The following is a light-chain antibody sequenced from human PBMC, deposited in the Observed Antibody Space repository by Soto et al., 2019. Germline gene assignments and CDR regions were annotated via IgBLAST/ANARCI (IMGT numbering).Light chain of an antibody. Sequence: EVVCTQSPATLSLSPGKRATLSCRASQSVSSSYLAWYQQKPGQAPRLLIYGASSRATGIADRFSGSGSGTDFTLTISRLEPEDFAVYYCQQYGSSGTFGQGTKVDIK. J-gene: IGKJ1*01. CDR3: QQYGSSGT. CDR1: QSVSSSY. V-gene: IGKV3-20*01. CDR2: GAS.